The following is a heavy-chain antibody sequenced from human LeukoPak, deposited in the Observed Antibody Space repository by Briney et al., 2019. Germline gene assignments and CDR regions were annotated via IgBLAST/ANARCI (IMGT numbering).Heavy chain of an antibody. CDR1: GFTFDNSG. Sequence: GGSLRFSCAASGFTFDNSGMHWVRQAPGKGLEWMAVISYDGTNSYYADSVKGRFAISRDNSKNTVFLQMNSLRVEDTAVYYCAQTYATWIDYWGQGTLVTVSS. D-gene: IGHD2-8*01. J-gene: IGHJ4*02. CDR2: ISYDGTNS. V-gene: IGHV3-30*18. CDR3: AQTYATWIDY.